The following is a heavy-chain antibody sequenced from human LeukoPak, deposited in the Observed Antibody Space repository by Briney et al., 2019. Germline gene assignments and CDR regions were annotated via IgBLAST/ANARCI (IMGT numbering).Heavy chain of an antibody. CDR2: ISGSGGST. Sequence: PGGTPRLSCAASGFTLSSYAMSWVREAPEKGLEWVSAISGSGGSTYYADSVKGRFTISRDNSKSTLFLQMNSLRAEDTAVYYCAKDPRVGSRVVTPCHWGQGTLVTVSS. CDR3: AKDPRVGSRVVTPCH. V-gene: IGHV3-23*01. D-gene: IGHD5-24*01. J-gene: IGHJ4*02. CDR1: GFTLSSYA.